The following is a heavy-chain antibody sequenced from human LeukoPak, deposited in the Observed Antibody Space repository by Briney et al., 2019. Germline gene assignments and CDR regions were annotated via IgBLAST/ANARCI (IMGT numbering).Heavy chain of an antibody. CDR2: INPSGGST. Sequence: ASVKVSCKASGYTFTSYYMHWVRQAPGQGLEWMGIINPSGGSTSYAQKFQGRVTMTRDSSTSTVYMELSSLRSEDTAVYYCARAGRFWSGYYSWFDPWGQGTLVTVSS. D-gene: IGHD3-3*01. CDR1: GYTFTSYY. CDR3: ARAGRFWSGYYSWFDP. J-gene: IGHJ5*02. V-gene: IGHV1-46*01.